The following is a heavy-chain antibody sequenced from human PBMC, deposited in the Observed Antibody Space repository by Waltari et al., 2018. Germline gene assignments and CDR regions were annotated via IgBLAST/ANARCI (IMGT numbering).Heavy chain of an antibody. CDR3: ARDWRYYTGPDY. D-gene: IGHD3-3*01. CDR2: ISSDGNKA. V-gene: IGHV3-30*01. CDR1: ELPFINYA. Sequence: QVQLVESGGGVVQPGRSLRLSCAASELPFINYAFHWVRQAPGKGVEGVAAISSDGNKAFYADSVKGRFTISRDNSKNTVYLQLNSLKPDDTAMYYCARDWRYYTGPDYWGQGTLVAVSS. J-gene: IGHJ4*02.